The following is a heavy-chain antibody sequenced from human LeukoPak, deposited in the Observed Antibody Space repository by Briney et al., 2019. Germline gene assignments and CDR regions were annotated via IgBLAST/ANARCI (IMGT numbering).Heavy chain of an antibody. Sequence: ASVKVSCKASGYPFTGYYLHWVRQAPGQGLEWMGWINPNSGFTNYAQKFQGRVTMTRDTSISTAYMELSRLRSDDTAVYYCARLICCSSSSCRSFDYWGQGTLVTVSS. CDR3: ARLICCSSSSCRSFDY. D-gene: IGHD2-2*01. V-gene: IGHV1-2*02. CDR2: INPNSGFT. CDR1: GYPFTGYY. J-gene: IGHJ4*02.